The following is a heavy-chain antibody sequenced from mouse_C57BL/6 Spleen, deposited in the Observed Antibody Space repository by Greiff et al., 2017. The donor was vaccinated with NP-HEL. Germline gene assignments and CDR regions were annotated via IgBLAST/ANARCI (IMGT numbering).Heavy chain of an antibody. CDR3: ARSSNYAWYFDV. Sequence: QVQLQQPGAELVKPGASVKLSCKASGYTFTSYWMQWVKQRPGQGLEWIGEIDPSDSYTNYNQKFKGKATLTVDTSSSTAYMQLSSLTSEDSAVYYCARSSNYAWYFDVWGTGTTVTVSS. CDR1: GYTFTSYW. V-gene: IGHV1-50*01. D-gene: IGHD2-5*01. J-gene: IGHJ1*03. CDR2: IDPSDSYT.